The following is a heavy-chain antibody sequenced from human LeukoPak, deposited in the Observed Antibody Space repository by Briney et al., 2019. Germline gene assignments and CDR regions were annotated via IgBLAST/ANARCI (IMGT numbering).Heavy chain of an antibody. V-gene: IGHV4-59*08. CDR3: ARHASAYYAAFYFDY. D-gene: IGHD3-10*01. CDR1: GDSISPYY. CDR2: ISYSGST. J-gene: IGHJ4*02. Sequence: SETLSLTCTVSGDSISPYYWSWVRLPPGKGLEWIGYISYSGSTNYSPSLKSRVSISLSTSNIHFSLKLSSVTAADTAVYYCARHASAYYAAFYFDYWGQGTLVTVSS.